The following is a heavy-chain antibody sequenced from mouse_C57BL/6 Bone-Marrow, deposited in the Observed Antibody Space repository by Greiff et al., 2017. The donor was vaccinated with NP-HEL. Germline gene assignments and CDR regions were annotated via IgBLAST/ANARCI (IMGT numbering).Heavy chain of an antibody. CDR1: GYAFSSSW. Sequence: QVQLQQSGPELVKPGASVKISCKASGYAFSSSWMNWVKQRPGKGLEWIGRIYPGDGDTNYNGKFKGKATLTADKSSSTAYMQLSSLTSEDSAVDVCARRKLGDYFDYGGQGTTLTVSS. CDR3: ARRKLGDYFDY. D-gene: IGHD4-1*01. CDR2: IYPGDGDT. J-gene: IGHJ2*01. V-gene: IGHV1-82*01.